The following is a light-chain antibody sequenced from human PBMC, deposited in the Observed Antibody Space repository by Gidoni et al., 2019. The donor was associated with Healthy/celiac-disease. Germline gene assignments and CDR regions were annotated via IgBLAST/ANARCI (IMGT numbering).Light chain of an antibody. V-gene: IGKV1-5*01. CDR2: DAS. Sequence: DIQMSQSPSTLPASVGDRVTITCRASQSISSWLAWYQQKPGKAPKLLIYDASSSESGVQSRFSGSGSGTEFTLTISSLQPDDFATYYCQQYNSYSYTFGQGTKLEIK. CDR3: QQYNSYSYT. CDR1: QSISSW. J-gene: IGKJ2*01.